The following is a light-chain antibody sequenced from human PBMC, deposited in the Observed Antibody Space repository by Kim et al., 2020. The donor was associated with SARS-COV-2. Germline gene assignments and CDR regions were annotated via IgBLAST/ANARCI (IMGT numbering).Light chain of an antibody. J-gene: IGLJ2*01. CDR2: AVS. Sequence: QSLTISSPGTSSDVGGYNYVPWSQPHPGNAPRLIIYAVSDRPSGVSLRFSGSESGNTASLTISGLQAEDEADYYCSSYTSSSTLLFGGGTQLTVL. CDR3: SSYTSSSTLL. CDR1: SSDVGGYNY. V-gene: IGLV2-14*03.